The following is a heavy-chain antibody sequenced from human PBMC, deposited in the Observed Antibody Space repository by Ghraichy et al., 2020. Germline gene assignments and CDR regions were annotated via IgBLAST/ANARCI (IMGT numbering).Heavy chain of an antibody. CDR3: ARIPPREDSGSYWGYFDY. CDR1: GFSLSNARMG. J-gene: IGHJ4*02. D-gene: IGHD1-26*01. Sequence: SGPTLVKPTETLTLTCTVSGFSLSNARMGVSWIRQPPGKALEWLAHIFSNDEKSYSTSLKSRLTISKDTSKSQVVLTMTNMDPVDTATYYCARIPPREDSGSYWGYFDYWGQGTLVTVSS. CDR2: IFSNDEK. V-gene: IGHV2-26*01.